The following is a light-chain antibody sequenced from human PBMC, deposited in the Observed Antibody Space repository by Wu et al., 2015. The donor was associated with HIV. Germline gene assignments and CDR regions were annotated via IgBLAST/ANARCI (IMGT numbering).Light chain of an antibody. CDR3: QQYGSSFT. CDR2: DAS. CDR1: QSVSNY. Sequence: EIILTQSPATLSLSPGERATLSCRASQSVSNYLAWYQQKPGRTPRLLIYDASNRATGIPARFSGSGSGTDFTLIISSLEPEDFALYYCQQYGSSFTFGPGTKVHIK. J-gene: IGKJ3*01. V-gene: IGKV3-11*01.